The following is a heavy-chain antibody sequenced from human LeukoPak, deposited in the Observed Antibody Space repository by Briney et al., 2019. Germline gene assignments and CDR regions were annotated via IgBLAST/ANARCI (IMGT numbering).Heavy chain of an antibody. J-gene: IGHJ5*02. CDR1: GGSISSGGYY. CDR2: IYYSGST. Sequence: SQTLSLTCTVSGGSISSGGYYWSWIRQHPGKGLEWIGYIYYSGSTYYNPSLKSRVTISVDTSKNQFSLKLSSVTAADTAVYYCARDAIVVVPAATSHWFDPWGQGTLVTVSS. CDR3: ARDAIVVVPAATSHWFDP. D-gene: IGHD2-2*01. V-gene: IGHV4-31*03.